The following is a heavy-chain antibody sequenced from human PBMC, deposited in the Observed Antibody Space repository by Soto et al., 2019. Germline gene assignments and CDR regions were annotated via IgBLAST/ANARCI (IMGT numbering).Heavy chain of an antibody. V-gene: IGHV1-8*01. CDR2: MNPDSGSA. Sequence: QVQLVQSGAEVRKPGASVKVSCKTSGYSFNRYDINWVRQAPGQGLEWMGWMNPDSGSAGYAQKFKGRVAMTRIASIRTAYMELSNLRSDDTAVYFCASQDRGSFPYWGQGTLVTVSS. D-gene: IGHD1-26*01. CDR3: ASQDRGSFPY. J-gene: IGHJ4*02. CDR1: GYSFNRYD.